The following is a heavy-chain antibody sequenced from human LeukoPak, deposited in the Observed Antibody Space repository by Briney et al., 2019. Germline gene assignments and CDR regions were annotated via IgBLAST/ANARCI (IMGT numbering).Heavy chain of an antibody. CDR2: ISYSGSS. D-gene: IGHD3-22*01. CDR3: ARVGDTSGYYYYFDY. Sequence: SETLSLTCTVSGGSISSYYWSWVRQPPGKGLEWVGYISYSGSSTYNPSLKRRVTISIDTSKNQLSLRLSSVTAADTALYYCARVGDTSGYYYYFDYWGQGTLVTVSS. V-gene: IGHV4-59*08. J-gene: IGHJ4*02. CDR1: GGSISSYY.